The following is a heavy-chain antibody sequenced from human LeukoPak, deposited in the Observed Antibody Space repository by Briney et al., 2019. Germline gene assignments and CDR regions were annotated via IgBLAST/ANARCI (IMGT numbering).Heavy chain of an antibody. V-gene: IGHV3-66*01. D-gene: IGHD2-2*01. CDR3: ARSTMVIHY. Sequence: GGSLRLSCSASGFTFSSYAVSWVRQAPGKGLEWVSVIYSGGSTYYADSVKGRFTISRDNSKNTLYLQMNSLRAEDTAVYYCARSTMVIHYWGQGTLVAVSS. CDR1: GFTFSSYA. CDR2: IYSGGST. J-gene: IGHJ4*02.